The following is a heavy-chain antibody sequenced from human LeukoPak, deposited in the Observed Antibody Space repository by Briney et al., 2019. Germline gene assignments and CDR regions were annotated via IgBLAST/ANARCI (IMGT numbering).Heavy chain of an antibody. V-gene: IGHV4-38-2*02. D-gene: IGHD2-15*01. CDR2: IYHSGST. CDR3: ARVIVVVVAATPVSYFDY. CDR1: GYSISSGYY. J-gene: IGHJ4*02. Sequence: SETLSFTCTVSGYSISSGYYWGWIRQPPGKGLEWIGSIYHSGSTYYNPSLKGRVTISVDTSKNQFSLKLSSVTAADTAVYYCARVIVVVVAATPVSYFDYWGQGTLVTVSS.